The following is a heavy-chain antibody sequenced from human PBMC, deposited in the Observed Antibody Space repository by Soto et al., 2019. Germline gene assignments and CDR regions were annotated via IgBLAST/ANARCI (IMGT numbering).Heavy chain of an antibody. CDR1: GGSISSSNW. CDR2: IYHSGST. D-gene: IGHD6-6*01. CDR3: ARYSSSENYYYGIDV. Sequence: PSETLSLTCAVSGGSISSSNWWSWVRQPPGKGLEWIGEIYHSGSTNYNPSLKSRVTISVDKSKNQFSLKLSYVTAADTAVYYCARYSSSENYYYGIDVWGQGTTVTVSS. V-gene: IGHV4-4*02. J-gene: IGHJ6*02.